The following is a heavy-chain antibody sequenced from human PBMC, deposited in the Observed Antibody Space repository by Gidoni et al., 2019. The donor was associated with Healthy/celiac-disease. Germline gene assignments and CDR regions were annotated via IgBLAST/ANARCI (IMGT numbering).Heavy chain of an antibody. D-gene: IGHD6-13*01. CDR2: ISYDGSNK. Sequence: QVQLVESGGGVVQPGRSLRLSCAASGFTFSSYAMHWVRQAPGKGLEWVAVISYDGSNKYYADSVKGRFTISRDNSKNTLYLQMNSLRAEDTAVYYCAREGQQLASSFDYWGQGTLVTVSS. V-gene: IGHV3-30*04. CDR1: GFTFSSYA. J-gene: IGHJ4*02. CDR3: AREGQQLASSFDY.